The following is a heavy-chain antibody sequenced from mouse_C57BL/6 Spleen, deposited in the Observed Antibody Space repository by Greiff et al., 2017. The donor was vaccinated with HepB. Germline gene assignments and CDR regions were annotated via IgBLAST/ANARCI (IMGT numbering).Heavy chain of an antibody. D-gene: IGHD2-3*01. V-gene: IGHV5-6*02. CDR1: GFTFSSYG. Sequence: DVMLVESGGDLVKPGGSLKLSCAASGFTFSSYGMSWVRQTPDKRLEWVATISSGGSYTYYPDSVKGRFTISRDNAKNTLYLQMSSLKSEDTAMYYCARHGGVLDGYPYWGQGTTLTVSS. J-gene: IGHJ2*01. CDR2: ISSGGSYT. CDR3: ARHGGVLDGYPY.